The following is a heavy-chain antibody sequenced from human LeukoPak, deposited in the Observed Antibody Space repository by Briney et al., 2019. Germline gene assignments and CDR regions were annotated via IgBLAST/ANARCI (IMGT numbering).Heavy chain of an antibody. V-gene: IGHV4-34*01. CDR3: AGDYGGNSGDFDY. CDR2: INHSGST. J-gene: IGHJ4*02. D-gene: IGHD4-23*01. Sequence: PSETLSLTCAVYGGSFSGYYWSWIRQPPGKGLEWIGEINHSGSTNYNPSLKSRVTISVDTSKNQFSLKLSSVAAADTAVYYCAGDYGGNSGDFDYWGQGTLVTVSS. CDR1: GGSFSGYY.